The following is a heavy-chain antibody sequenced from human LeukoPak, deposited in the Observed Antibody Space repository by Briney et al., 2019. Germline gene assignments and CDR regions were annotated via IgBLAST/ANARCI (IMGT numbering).Heavy chain of an antibody. CDR3: ARDSSSLGMDV. D-gene: IGHD6-6*01. Sequence: SETLSLTCTVSGGSISSYYWSWIRQPPGKGPEWIGYIYYSGSTNYNPSLKSRVTISVDTSKNQFSLKLSSVTAADTAVYYCARDSSSLGMDVWGQGTTVTVSS. J-gene: IGHJ6*02. V-gene: IGHV4-59*01. CDR2: IYYSGST. CDR1: GGSISSYY.